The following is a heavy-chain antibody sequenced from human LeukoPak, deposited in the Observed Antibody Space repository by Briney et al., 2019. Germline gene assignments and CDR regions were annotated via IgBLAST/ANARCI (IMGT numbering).Heavy chain of an antibody. CDR3: ARRGWSYYYYYMDV. V-gene: IGHV4-34*01. CDR1: GGSFSGYY. Sequence: SETPSLTCAVYGGSFSGYYWSWIRQPPGKGLEWIGEINHSGSTNYNPSLKSRVTISVDTSKNQFSLKLSSVTAADTAVYYCARRGWSYYYYYMDVWGKGTTVTVSS. CDR2: INHSGST. J-gene: IGHJ6*03. D-gene: IGHD6-19*01.